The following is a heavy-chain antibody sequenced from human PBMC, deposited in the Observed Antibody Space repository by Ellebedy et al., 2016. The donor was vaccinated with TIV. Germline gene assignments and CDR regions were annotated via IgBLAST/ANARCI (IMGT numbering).Heavy chain of an antibody. CDR3: AKELQSCSASIWLHNYVDP. CDR1: GFPFKNYG. V-gene: IGHV3-30*18. J-gene: IGHJ5*02. Sequence: GESLKISCAASGFPFKNYGLHWVRQAPGKGLQWVAVISYDGSSEFLAGSVQGRSTISRDNSKNTVYLQINSLRTDDTAIYYCAKELQSCSASIWLHNYVDPWGQGTLVTVSS. CDR2: ISYDGSSE. D-gene: IGHD5-24*01.